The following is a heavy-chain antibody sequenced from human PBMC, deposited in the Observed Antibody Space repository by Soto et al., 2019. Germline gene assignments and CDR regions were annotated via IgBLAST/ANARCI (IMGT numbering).Heavy chain of an antibody. V-gene: IGHV1-18*04. CDR1: GYTFTSYG. CDR3: ARDEDCGGDCYSDY. Sequence: ASVKVSCKASGYTFTSYGISWVRQAPGQGLEWMGWISAYNGNTNYAQKLQGRVTMTTDTSTSAAYMELRSLRSDDTAVYYCARDEDCGGDCYSDYWGQGTLVTVSS. D-gene: IGHD2-21*02. J-gene: IGHJ4*02. CDR2: ISAYNGNT.